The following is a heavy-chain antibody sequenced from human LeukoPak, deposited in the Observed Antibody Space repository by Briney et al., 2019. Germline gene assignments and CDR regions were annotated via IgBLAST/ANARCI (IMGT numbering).Heavy chain of an antibody. CDR1: GFTFSSYS. V-gene: IGHV4-39*01. J-gene: IGHJ4*02. D-gene: IGHD6-19*01. CDR2: IYYSGSP. CDR3: ARHGLQWLRLPFDY. Sequence: GSLRLSCAASGFTFSSYSMNWIRQPPGKGLEWIGSIYYSGSPYYNLSLKSRVTISVDTSKNQFSLKLSSETAADTAVCYCARHGLQWLRLPFDYWGQGTMVTVSS.